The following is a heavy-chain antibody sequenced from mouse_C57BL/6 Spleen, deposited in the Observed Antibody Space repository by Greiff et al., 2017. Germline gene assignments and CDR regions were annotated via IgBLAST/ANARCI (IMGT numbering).Heavy chain of an antibody. CDR1: GYTFTSYW. D-gene: IGHD3-1*01. CDR3: ARWGYAYDMDD. V-gene: IGHV1-7*01. J-gene: IGHJ4*01. CDR2: INPSSGYT. Sequence: QVQLQQSGAELAKPGASVKLSCKASGYTFTSYWMHWVKQRPGQGLEWIGYINPSSGYTKYNQKFKDKATLTADTSSSTAYMQLSSLTYEDSAVYYCARWGYAYDMDDWGQGTSVTVSS.